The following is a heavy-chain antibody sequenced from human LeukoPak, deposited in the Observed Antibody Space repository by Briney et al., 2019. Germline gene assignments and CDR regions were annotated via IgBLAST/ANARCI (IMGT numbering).Heavy chain of an antibody. Sequence: SQTLSLTCAISGDSVSSNSAAWNWIRQSPSRGLEWLGKTYYRSKWYDDYAVSVKSRITVNPDTSKNQFSLQLNSVTPEDTAVYYCAKSGDYRFDPWGQGTLVTVSS. J-gene: IGHJ5*02. D-gene: IGHD3-10*01. V-gene: IGHV6-1*01. CDR2: TYYRSKWYD. CDR1: GDSVSSNSAA. CDR3: AKSGDYRFDP.